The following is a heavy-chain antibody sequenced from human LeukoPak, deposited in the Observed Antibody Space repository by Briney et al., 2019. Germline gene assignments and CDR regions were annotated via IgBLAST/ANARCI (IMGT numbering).Heavy chain of an antibody. CDR3: ARGKDDLPDY. Sequence: SETLSLTCAVYGGSFSGYYWSWIRQPPGKGLEWIGEINHSGSTNYNPSLKSRVTISVDTSKNQFSLKLSSVTAADTAVYYCARGKDDLPDYWGQGTLVTV. CDR1: GGSFSGYY. CDR2: INHSGST. J-gene: IGHJ4*02. V-gene: IGHV4-34*01. D-gene: IGHD3-16*01.